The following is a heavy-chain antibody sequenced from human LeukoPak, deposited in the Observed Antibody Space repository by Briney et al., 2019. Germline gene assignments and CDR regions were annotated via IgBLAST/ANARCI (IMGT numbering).Heavy chain of an antibody. Sequence: GGSLRLSCAASGYTFSSYGMYWVRQAPGKGLEWVAFIRYDGSNKYYADSVKGRFTTSRDNSKNTLYLQMKSLRAEDTAVYYCAKGGGYEAQYYYYYLDVWGKGTTVTISS. CDR2: IRYDGSNK. V-gene: IGHV3-30*02. CDR1: GYTFSSYG. D-gene: IGHD5-12*01. CDR3: AKGGGYEAQYYYYYLDV. J-gene: IGHJ6*03.